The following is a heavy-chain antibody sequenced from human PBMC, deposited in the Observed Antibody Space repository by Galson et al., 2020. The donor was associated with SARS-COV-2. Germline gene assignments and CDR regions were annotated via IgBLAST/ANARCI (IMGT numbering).Heavy chain of an antibody. CDR2: IVVGSGNT. CDR1: GFTFTSST. Sequence: SVKVSYKASGFTFTSSTVQWVRQAREQRLEWIGWIVVGSGNTNNPHKFQERVTITRDMSPSQAYMELNSLRSEDTPVYYCAAAPHNYDFWSGYFSGGLGDYYCGMYVWGQGTTVTVS. V-gene: IGHV1-58*01. D-gene: IGHD3-3*01. CDR3: AAAPHNYDFWSGYFSGGLGDYYCGMYV. J-gene: IGHJ6*02.